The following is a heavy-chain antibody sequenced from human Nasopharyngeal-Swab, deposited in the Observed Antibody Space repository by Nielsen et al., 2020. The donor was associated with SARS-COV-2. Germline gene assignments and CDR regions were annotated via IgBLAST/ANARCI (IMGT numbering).Heavy chain of an antibody. V-gene: IGHV4-31*02. CDR2: IYYSGST. CDR3: ARLDPSVVAATKASYYFDY. D-gene: IGHD2-15*01. Sequence: WIRQPPGKSLEWIGYIYYSGSTYYNPSLKSRVTISVDTSKNQFSLKLSSVTAADTAVYYCARLDPSVVAATKASYYFDYWGQGTLVTVSS. J-gene: IGHJ4*02.